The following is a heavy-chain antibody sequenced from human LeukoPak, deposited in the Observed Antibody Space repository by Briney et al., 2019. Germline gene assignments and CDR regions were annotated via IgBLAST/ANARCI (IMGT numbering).Heavy chain of an antibody. Sequence: GGSLRLSCAASGFTFSSYAMSWVRQAPGKGLEWVSAISGSGGSTYYADSVKGRFTISRDNSKNTLYLQMNSLRAEDTAVYYCSRKYDSSGYFDYWGRGTLVTVSS. CDR1: GFTFSSYA. CDR2: ISGSGGST. CDR3: SRKYDSSGYFDY. J-gene: IGHJ4*02. V-gene: IGHV3-23*01. D-gene: IGHD3-22*01.